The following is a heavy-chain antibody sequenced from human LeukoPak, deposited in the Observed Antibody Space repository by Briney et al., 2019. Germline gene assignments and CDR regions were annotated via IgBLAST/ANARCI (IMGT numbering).Heavy chain of an antibody. CDR1: GFTFSSYG. Sequence: PGGSLRLSCAASGFTFSSYGMHWVRQAPGKGLEWVAFIRYDGSNKYYADSVKGRFTISRDNSKNTLYLQMNSLRAKDTAVYYCAKDHFDWLKYWGQGTLVTVSS. CDR3: AKDHFDWLKY. CDR2: IRYDGSNK. D-gene: IGHD3-9*01. J-gene: IGHJ4*02. V-gene: IGHV3-30*02.